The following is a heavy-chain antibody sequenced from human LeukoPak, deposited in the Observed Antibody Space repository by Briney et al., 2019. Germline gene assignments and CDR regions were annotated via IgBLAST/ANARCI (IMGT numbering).Heavy chain of an antibody. Sequence: ASVKVSCKASGYTFTSYDINWVRQATGQGLEWMGWMNPNSGNTGYVQKFQGRVTMTRNTSISTAYMELSSLRSEDTAVYYCARGPGRYYDFWSGSNYLDYWGQGTLVTVSS. CDR3: ARGPGRYYDFWSGSNYLDY. D-gene: IGHD3-3*01. J-gene: IGHJ4*02. V-gene: IGHV1-8*01. CDR2: MNPNSGNT. CDR1: GYTFTSYD.